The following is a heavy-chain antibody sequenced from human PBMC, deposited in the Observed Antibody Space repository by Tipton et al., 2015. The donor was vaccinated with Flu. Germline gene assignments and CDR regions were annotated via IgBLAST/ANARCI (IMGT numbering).Heavy chain of an antibody. J-gene: IGHJ4*02. CDR1: GGSISSSSYY. D-gene: IGHD6-19*01. CDR3: ARGDSSGCFDY. V-gene: IGHV4-61*02. Sequence: TLSLTCTVSGGSISSSSYYWSWIRQPAGKGLEWIGRIYTSGSTNYNPSLKSRATMSVDTSKNQFSLKLSSVTAADTAVYYCARGDSSGCFDYWGQGTLVTVSS. CDR2: IYTSGST.